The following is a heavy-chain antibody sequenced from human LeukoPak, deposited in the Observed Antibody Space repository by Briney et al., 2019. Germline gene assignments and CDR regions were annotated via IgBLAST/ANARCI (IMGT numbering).Heavy chain of an antibody. CDR3: AKAVTMILLDY. V-gene: IGHV3-23*01. CDR2: ISGSGGST. D-gene: IGHD3-22*01. Sequence: GGSLRLSXAASGFTFSSYAMSWVRQAPGKGLEWVSAISGSGGSTYYADSEKGRFTISRDNSKNTLYLQMNSLRAEDTAVYYCAKAVTMILLDYWGQGTLVTVSS. CDR1: GFTFSSYA. J-gene: IGHJ4*02.